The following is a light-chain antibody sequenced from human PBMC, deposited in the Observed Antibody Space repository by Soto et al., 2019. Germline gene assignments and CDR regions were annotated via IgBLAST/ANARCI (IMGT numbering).Light chain of an antibody. CDR2: DVN. Sequence: QSALTQPRSVSGSPGQSVTISCTGTSSDVGGYNYVSWYQQHPGKAPKLMIYDVNKRPSGVPDRFSGSKSGNTASLTISGLQAEDETDYYCCSYAGSYTLGVFGTGTKVTVL. V-gene: IGLV2-11*01. J-gene: IGLJ1*01. CDR1: SSDVGGYNY. CDR3: CSYAGSYTLGV.